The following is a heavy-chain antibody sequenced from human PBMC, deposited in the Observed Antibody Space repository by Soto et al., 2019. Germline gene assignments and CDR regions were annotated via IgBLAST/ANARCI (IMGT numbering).Heavy chain of an antibody. D-gene: IGHD3-16*01. J-gene: IGHJ5*02. V-gene: IGHV1-69*04. Sequence: SVKVSCKASGGTFSSYTISWVRQAPGQGLEWMGRIIPILGIANYAQKFQGRVTITADKSTSTAYMELSSLRSEDTAVYYCARDGPNDYVGPWGQGTLVTVSS. CDR1: GGTFSSYT. CDR2: IIPILGIA. CDR3: ARDGPNDYVGP.